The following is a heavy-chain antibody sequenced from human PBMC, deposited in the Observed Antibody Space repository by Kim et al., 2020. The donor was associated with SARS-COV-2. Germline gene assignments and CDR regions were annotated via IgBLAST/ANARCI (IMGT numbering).Heavy chain of an antibody. J-gene: IGHJ4*02. Sequence: ADSVKGRFTISRDNSKNTLYLQMNSLRAEDTAVYYCARDLVAGTASSLGYWGQGTLVTVSS. V-gene: IGHV3-33*01. D-gene: IGHD6-19*01. CDR3: ARDLVAGTASSLGY.